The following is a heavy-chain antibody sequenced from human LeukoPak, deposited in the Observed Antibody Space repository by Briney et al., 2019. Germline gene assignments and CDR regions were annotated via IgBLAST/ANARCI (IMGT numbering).Heavy chain of an antibody. V-gene: IGHV1-18*01. D-gene: IGHD3-22*01. J-gene: IGHJ4*02. CDR2: ISAYNGDT. CDR1: GYTFTSYG. Sequence: ASVKVSCKASGYTFTSYGISWVRQAPGQGLEWMGWISAYNGDTNYAQKFQGRVTMTRNTSISTAYMELSSLRSEDTAVYYCARVAPSYYYDSSGEGDYWGQGTLVTVSS. CDR3: ARVAPSYYYDSSGEGDY.